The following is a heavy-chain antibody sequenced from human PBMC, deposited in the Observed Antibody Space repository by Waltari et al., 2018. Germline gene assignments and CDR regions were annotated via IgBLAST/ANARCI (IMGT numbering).Heavy chain of an antibody. CDR2: ITSSSDYI. CDR3: ARLGAVCGNSSCPWFFDS. V-gene: IGHV3-21*01. D-gene: IGHD3-16*01. J-gene: IGHJ4*02. Sequence: EVRLVESGGGRVTPGGSLKLSCEASGFNFNIYYMNWVRQAPGKWLGGVSSITSSSDYIDYADSGKGRFTISRDNAKNSVYLHMTSLRAEDTAVYYCARLGAVCGNSSCPWFFDSWGQGTLVTVSS. CDR1: GFNFNIYY.